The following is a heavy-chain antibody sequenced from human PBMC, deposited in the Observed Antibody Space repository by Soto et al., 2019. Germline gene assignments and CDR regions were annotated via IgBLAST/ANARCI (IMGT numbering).Heavy chain of an antibody. J-gene: IGHJ4*02. V-gene: IGHV3-30-3*01. CDR2: ISYDGNNK. D-gene: IGHD3-10*01. CDR3: ARVGTLVRGTYYFDS. CDR1: GFTFSSYA. Sequence: QVQLVDSGGGVVQPGRSLRLSCAASGFTFSSYAMHWVRQAPCKGLEWVAVISYDGNNKYYSDSVKGRFTISRDNSKNTLFLQMNSLRSEDTAVYYCARVGTLVRGTYYFDSWGQGTLVTVSS.